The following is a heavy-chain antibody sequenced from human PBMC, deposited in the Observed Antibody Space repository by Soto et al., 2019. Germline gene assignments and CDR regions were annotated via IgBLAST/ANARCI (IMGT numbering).Heavy chain of an antibody. CDR2: ISSSSSYI. J-gene: IGHJ6*02. V-gene: IGHV3-21*01. CDR3: ARAVVVPAVPIYYYYYGMDV. Sequence: EVQLVESGGGLVKPGGSLSLYCAASGFTFSSYSMNLVLQAPGKGLERVSSISSSSSYIYYADSVKGRFNISRDNAKNSLYLQMNTLRAEDTPVYYCARAVVVPAVPIYYYYYGMDVWGQGTTVTVSS. CDR1: GFTFSSYS. D-gene: IGHD2-2*01.